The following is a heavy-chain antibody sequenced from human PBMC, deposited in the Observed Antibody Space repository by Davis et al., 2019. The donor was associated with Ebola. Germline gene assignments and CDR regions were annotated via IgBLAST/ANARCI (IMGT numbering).Heavy chain of an antibody. V-gene: IGHV3-53*01. CDR1: GFTVSSNY. J-gene: IGHJ3*02. CDR2: IYSGGST. CDR3: APSSSSSYAFDI. D-gene: IGHD6-6*01. Sequence: GESLKISCAASGFTVSSNYMSWVRQAPGKGLEWVSVIYSGGSTYYADSVKGRFTIPRDNSKNTLYLQMNSLRAEDTAVYYCAPSSSSSYAFDIWGQGTMVTVSS.